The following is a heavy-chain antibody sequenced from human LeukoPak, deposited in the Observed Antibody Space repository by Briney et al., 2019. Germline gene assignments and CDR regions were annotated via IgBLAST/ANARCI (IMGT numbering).Heavy chain of an antibody. CDR1: GFTFSSYS. CDR2: ISSSSRHI. D-gene: IGHD4-17*01. V-gene: IGHV3-21*04. Sequence: GGSLRLSCAASGFTFSSYSMKWVRRAPGKGLEWVSSISSSSRHIYYADSVKGRFTIFRDDAKNSLFLQMDSLRVEDTAMYYCVRDFSTVTTAYLHHWGQGTLLTVSS. J-gene: IGHJ1*01. CDR3: VRDFSTVTTAYLHH.